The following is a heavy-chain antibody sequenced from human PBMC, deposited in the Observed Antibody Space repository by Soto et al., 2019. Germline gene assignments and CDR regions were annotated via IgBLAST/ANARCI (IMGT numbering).Heavy chain of an antibody. J-gene: IGHJ4*02. CDR3: VRRPDGGYYFDY. CDR2: IYPYDSET. D-gene: IGHD3-22*01. Sequence: GESLKISCNGSGYSFTHYWIGWVRQMPGKGLEWMGLIYPYDSETRYSPSFQGQVTMSVDKSISTAYLQWSSLKASDTAMYYCVRRPDGGYYFDYWGQGTLVPVSS. V-gene: IGHV5-51*01. CDR1: GYSFTHYW.